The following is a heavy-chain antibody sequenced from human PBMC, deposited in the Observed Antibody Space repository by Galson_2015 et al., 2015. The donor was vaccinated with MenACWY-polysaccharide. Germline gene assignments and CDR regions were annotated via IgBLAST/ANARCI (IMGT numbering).Heavy chain of an antibody. CDR1: GFTFGSYW. CDR2: INSDGSST. J-gene: IGHJ4*02. Sequence: SLRLSCAASGFTFGSYWMHWVRQAPGKGLVWVSRINSDGSSTSYADSVKGRFTISRDNAKNTLYLQMNSLRAEDTAVYYCAREGRNYYDPYWGQGNLVTVSS. D-gene: IGHD3-22*01. V-gene: IGHV3-74*01. CDR3: AREGRNYYDPY.